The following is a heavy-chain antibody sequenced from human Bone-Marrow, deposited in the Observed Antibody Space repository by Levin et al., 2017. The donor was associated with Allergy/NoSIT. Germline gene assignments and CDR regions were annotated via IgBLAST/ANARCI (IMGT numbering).Heavy chain of an antibody. CDR3: AKGARDRRSSDYYLGRGSPQGFYFDS. J-gene: IGHJ4*02. CDR1: GGSFSGHY. Sequence: PSETLSLTCAVYGGSFSGHYWSWIRQPPGKGLEWIGEINHFGDTNYNPSLKSRVTMSVDTSKKQFSVKLTSMTAADTASFSWAKGARDRRSSDYYLGRGSPQGFYFDSWGQGTLVTVSS. CDR2: INHFGDT. V-gene: IGHV4-34*01. D-gene: IGHD3-22*01.